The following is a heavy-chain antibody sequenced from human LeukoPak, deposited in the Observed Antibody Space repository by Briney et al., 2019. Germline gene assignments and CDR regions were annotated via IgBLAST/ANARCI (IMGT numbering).Heavy chain of an antibody. V-gene: IGHV1-18*01. CDR2: ISAYNGNT. CDR1: GYTFTSYG. J-gene: IGHJ5*02. Sequence: AASVKVSCEASGYTFTSYGISWVRQAPGQGLEWMGWISAYNGNTNYAQKLQGRVTMTTDTSTSTAYMELRSLRSDDTAVYYCARGSFALDFDWLLGWFDPWGQGTLVTVSS. CDR3: ARGSFALDFDWLLGWFDP. D-gene: IGHD3-9*01.